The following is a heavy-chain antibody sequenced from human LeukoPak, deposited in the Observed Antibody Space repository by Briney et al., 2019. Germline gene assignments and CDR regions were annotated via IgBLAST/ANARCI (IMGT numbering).Heavy chain of an antibody. CDR2: IYSGGTT. CDR1: GFPLTDNY. Sequence: GGSLRLSCVASGFPLTDNYVSWVRRAPGKGLEWVSVIYSGGTTYYTDSMKGRFSISRDISKNTVYLQMSSLRGEDTAVYYCARETRWGAPQDYWGQGTLVTVSS. D-gene: IGHD1-26*01. V-gene: IGHV3-66*02. CDR3: ARETRWGAPQDY. J-gene: IGHJ4*02.